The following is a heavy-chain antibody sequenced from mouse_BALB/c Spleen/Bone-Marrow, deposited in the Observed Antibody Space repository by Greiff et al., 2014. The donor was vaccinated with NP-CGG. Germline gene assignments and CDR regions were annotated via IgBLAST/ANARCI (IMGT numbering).Heavy chain of an antibody. D-gene: IGHD2-3*01. Sequence: QVQLKRSGPGLVAPSQSLTITCTVSGFSLASYGIHWVRQPPGKGLEWLGVIWAGGATNYNSALMSRLSISKDNSKSQVFLKMNSLQIDDTAMFYCTREREGDGYYDFDYWGQGTIFTVSS. CDR1: GFSLASYG. CDR3: TREREGDGYYDFDY. V-gene: IGHV2-9*02. CDR2: IWAGGAT. J-gene: IGHJ2*01.